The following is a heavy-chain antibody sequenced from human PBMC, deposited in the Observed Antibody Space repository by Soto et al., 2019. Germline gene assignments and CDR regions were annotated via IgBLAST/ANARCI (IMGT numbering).Heavy chain of an antibody. CDR2: IHYSGST. CDR3: ARVRIVKHPSPTPAPLDFGF. Sequence: QVQLQESGPGLVRPSETLSLTCTVSGDSISRNGNYWSWIRQHPGQGLEWIGYIHYSGSTYYTPSIRIRINISVDRSKNQCSLNRTSVTAAATAVYFCARVRIVKHPSPTPAPLDFGFWGQGALVSVSS. V-gene: IGHV4-31*03. CDR1: GDSISRNGNY. D-gene: IGHD2-15*01. J-gene: IGHJ4*02.